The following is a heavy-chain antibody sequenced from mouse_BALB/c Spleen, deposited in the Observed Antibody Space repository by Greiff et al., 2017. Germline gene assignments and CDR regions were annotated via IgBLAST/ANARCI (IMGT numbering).Heavy chain of an antibody. CDR3: ARGLRPYAMDY. CDR2: ILPGSGST. V-gene: IGHV1-9*01. Sequence: VQLQQSGAELMKPGASVKISCKATGYTFSSYWIEWVKQRPGHGLEWIGEILPGSGSTNYNEKFKGKATFTADTSSNTAYMQLSSLTSEDTAVYYCARGLRPYAMDYWGQGTSVTVSS. CDR1: GYTFSSYW. D-gene: IGHD2-4*01. J-gene: IGHJ4*01.